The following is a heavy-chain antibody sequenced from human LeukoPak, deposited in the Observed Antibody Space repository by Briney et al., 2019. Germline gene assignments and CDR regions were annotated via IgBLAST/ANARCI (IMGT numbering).Heavy chain of an antibody. CDR1: GFTFTDYS. CDR2: YGGRSTTV. Sequence: GGSLRLSCAASGFTFTDYSMNWVRQAPGRGLEWLAYYGGRSTTVTHSDSVRGRFTISRDNAMNSLYLQMNSLRAEDTAVYFRARDTDCAFDFWGQGTMVTVSS. D-gene: IGHD2-21*02. J-gene: IGHJ3*01. CDR3: ARDTDCAFDF. V-gene: IGHV3-48*04.